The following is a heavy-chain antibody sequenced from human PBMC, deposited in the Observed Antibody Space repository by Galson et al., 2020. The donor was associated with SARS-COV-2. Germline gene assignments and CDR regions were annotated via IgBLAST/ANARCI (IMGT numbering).Heavy chain of an antibody. CDR2: ISYDGSNK. CDR3: AKTGYSYGYPKYYFDY. D-gene: IGHD5-18*01. Sequence: QLGESLKISCAASGFTFSSYGMHWVRQAPGKGLEWVAVISYDGSNKYYADSVKGRFTISRDNSKNTLYLQMNSLRAEDTAVYYCAKTGYSYGYPKYYFDYWGQGTLVTVSS. J-gene: IGHJ4*02. V-gene: IGHV3-30*18. CDR1: GFTFSSYG.